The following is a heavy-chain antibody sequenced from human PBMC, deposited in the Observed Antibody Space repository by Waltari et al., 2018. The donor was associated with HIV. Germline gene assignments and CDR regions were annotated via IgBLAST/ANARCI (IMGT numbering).Heavy chain of an antibody. D-gene: IGHD3-16*01. J-gene: IGHJ4*02. CDR3: ARGPLGPLGELSTYYFDH. Sequence: QVQLVQSGAEVRKPGASLKVSCKTSGYTFNAHYLHWVRQAPGKGLEWMGWMNPNSGATNYAQKFQDRVTLTRDSSITTAYMDLTGLTSADTAVYYCARGPLGPLGELSTYYFDHWGQGTLVIVSS. V-gene: IGHV1-2*02. CDR1: GYTFNAHY. CDR2: MNPNSGAT.